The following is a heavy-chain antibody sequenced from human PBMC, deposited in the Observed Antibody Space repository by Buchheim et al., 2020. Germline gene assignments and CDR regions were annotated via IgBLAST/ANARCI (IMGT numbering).Heavy chain of an antibody. D-gene: IGHD2-8*02. CDR1: GFTFSNAW. J-gene: IGHJ4*02. V-gene: IGHV3-15*01. CDR2: IKRKTDGGTT. Sequence: EVQLVESGGGLVKPGGSLRLSCAASGFTFSNAWMSWVRQAPGKGLEWVGRIKRKTDGGTTDYAAPVKGRFTISRDDSKNTLYLQMNSLKTAETAVYYCTTDLWAGGVVYAIPWGQGTL. CDR3: TTDLWAGGVVYAIP.